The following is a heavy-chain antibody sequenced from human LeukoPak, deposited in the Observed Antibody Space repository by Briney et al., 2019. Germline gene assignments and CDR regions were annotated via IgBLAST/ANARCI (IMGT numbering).Heavy chain of an antibody. CDR1: GFTFSNYA. Sequence: GGSLRLSCAASGFTFSNYAMSWVRQAPGKGLEWVSAISGGGGPTYYADSVKGRFTISRDNSKNTLYLQMNSLRAEDGAVYFCAKNSGYSGQYFFDYWGQGTLVTVSS. J-gene: IGHJ4*02. D-gene: IGHD6-25*01. V-gene: IGHV3-23*01. CDR3: AKNSGYSGQYFFDY. CDR2: ISGGGGPT.